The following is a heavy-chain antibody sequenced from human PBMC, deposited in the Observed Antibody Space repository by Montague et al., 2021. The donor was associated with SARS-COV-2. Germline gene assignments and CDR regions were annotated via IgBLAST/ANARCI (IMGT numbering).Heavy chain of an antibody. CDR2: TYYRSKWYN. J-gene: IGHJ4*02. CDR3: ARGGWGAPGTGRLFDY. Sequence: CVISGGGVSSNSAAWNWIRQSPSRGLEWLGRTYYRSKWYNDYAVSVKSRITINPDTSKNQFSLQLNSVTPEDTAVYYCARGGWGAPGTGRLFDYWGQGTLVTVSS. V-gene: IGHV6-1*01. CDR1: GGGVSSNSAA. D-gene: IGHD3-10*01.